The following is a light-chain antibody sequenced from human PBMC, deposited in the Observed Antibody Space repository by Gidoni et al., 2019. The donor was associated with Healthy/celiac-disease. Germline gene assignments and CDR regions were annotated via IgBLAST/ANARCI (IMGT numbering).Light chain of an antibody. CDR1: RSVLYSSNNKNY. CDR2: WAS. Sequence: DLVMTQSPASLSASLCERATINCKSSRSVLYSSNNKNYLAWYQQKPGQPPKLLIYWASTREAGVPDRFSGSGSGTDFTLTISSLQAEDVAVYYCQQYYSTPPTFGGGTKVEIK. J-gene: IGKJ4*01. CDR3: QQYYSTPPT. V-gene: IGKV4-1*01.